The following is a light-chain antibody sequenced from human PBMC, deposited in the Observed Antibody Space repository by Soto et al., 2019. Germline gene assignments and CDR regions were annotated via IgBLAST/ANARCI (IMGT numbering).Light chain of an antibody. CDR3: QQYYSYPRT. V-gene: IGKV1-8*01. CDR1: QDIGSV. Sequence: AIRMTQSPSSLSAPTGDRVTIACRASQDIGSVLAWYQQKAGKAPKLLIYVASALQTGVPSRFSGSGSGTDFTLTISRLQSEDSATYYCQQYYSYPRTFG. CDR2: VAS. J-gene: IGKJ1*01.